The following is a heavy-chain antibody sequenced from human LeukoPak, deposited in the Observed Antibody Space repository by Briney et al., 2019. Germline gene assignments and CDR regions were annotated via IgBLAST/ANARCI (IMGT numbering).Heavy chain of an antibody. Sequence: GGSLRLSCAASGFTFSGSTMNWVRQAPGKGLEWVSFISTSSSYIYYADSVRGRFTISRDNAKNSLYLQMNSLRAEDTAVYYCARDYYDSSGYTLRANWGQGTQVTVSS. D-gene: IGHD3-22*01. CDR1: GFTFSGST. V-gene: IGHV3-21*01. J-gene: IGHJ4*02. CDR2: ISTSSSYI. CDR3: ARDYYDSSGYTLRAN.